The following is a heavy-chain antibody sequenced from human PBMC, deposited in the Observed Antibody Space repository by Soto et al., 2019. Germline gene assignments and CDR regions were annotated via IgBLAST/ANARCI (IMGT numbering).Heavy chain of an antibody. Sequence: QLHLVQSEAVVKKPGASVTVSCSASGYPVTAYYMHWVRQAPGRGLEWMGGINPATGAAKYTQTFQGRVTMTRDTSTSTVFMDLSGLTSEDPAVFYCARGGGVGVAGSAAFDMWGQGTLVTVSS. V-gene: IGHV1-2*02. CDR3: ARGGGVGVAGSAAFDM. J-gene: IGHJ3*02. D-gene: IGHD3-3*01. CDR1: GYPVTAYY. CDR2: INPATGAA.